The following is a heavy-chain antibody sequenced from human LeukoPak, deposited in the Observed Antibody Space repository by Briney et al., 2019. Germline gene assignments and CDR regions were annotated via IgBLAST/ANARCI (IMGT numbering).Heavy chain of an antibody. V-gene: IGHV1-69*04. D-gene: IGHD4-23*01. CDR3: ARCGIGFHGGPWYFDL. Sequence: SVKVSCKASGGTFSSYAISWVRRAPGQGLEWMGRIIPILGIANYAQKFQGRVTITADKSTSTAYMELSSLRSEDTAVYYCARCGIGFHGGPWYFDLWGRGTLVTVSS. CDR1: GGTFSSYA. CDR2: IIPILGIA. J-gene: IGHJ2*01.